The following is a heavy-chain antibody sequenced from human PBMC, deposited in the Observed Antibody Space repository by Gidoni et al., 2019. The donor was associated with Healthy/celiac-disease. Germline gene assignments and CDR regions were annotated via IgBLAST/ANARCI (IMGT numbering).Heavy chain of an antibody. J-gene: IGHJ6*03. D-gene: IGHD2-21*02. V-gene: IGHV3-72*01. CDR3: ASSTRVTPDYYYYMDV. CDR2: TRNKANSYTT. CDR1: GFTFSDYY. Sequence: EVQLVESGGGLVQPGGSLRLPGAASGFTFSDYYMDWVRQAPGKGLEWVGRTRNKANSYTTEYAASVKGRFTISRDDSKNSLYLQMNSLKTEDTAVYYCASSTRVTPDYYYYMDVWGKGTTVTVSS.